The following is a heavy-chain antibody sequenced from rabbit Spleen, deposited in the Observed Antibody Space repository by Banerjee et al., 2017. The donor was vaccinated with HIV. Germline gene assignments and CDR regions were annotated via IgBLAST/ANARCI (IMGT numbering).Heavy chain of an antibody. V-gene: IGHV1S40*01. Sequence: QSLEESGGGLVQPEGSLALTCKASGFSFSSSDYICWVRQAPGKGLEWISCIAGSGSGFTYSATWAKGRFTISKPSSTTVTLQMTSLTVADTATYFCARDTGSSFSSYGMDLWGPGTLVTVS. CDR2: IAGSGSGFT. CDR3: ARDTGSSFSSYGMDL. CDR1: GFSFSSSDY. D-gene: IGHD8-1*01. J-gene: IGHJ6*01.